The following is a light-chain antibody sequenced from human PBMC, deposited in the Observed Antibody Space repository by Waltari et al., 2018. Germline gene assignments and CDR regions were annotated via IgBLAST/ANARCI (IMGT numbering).Light chain of an antibody. V-gene: IGLV3-1*01. CDR1: KLGDKY. Sequence: SYELTQAPSVSVSPGQTASITCSGNKLGDKYVCWYQQKPGQSPLLVIYQDNVRPSGIPERFAGANSGNTATLTISGTQAVDEADYYCQAWDGNNVVFGGGTKLTVL. J-gene: IGLJ2*01. CDR3: QAWDGNNVV. CDR2: QDN.